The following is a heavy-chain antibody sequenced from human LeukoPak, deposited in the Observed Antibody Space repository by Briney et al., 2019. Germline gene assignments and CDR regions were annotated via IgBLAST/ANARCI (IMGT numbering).Heavy chain of an antibody. J-gene: IGHJ4*02. V-gene: IGHV1-2*02. Sequence: ASVKVSCKASGDTFTGYYMHWVRQAPGQGREGRGWINVNSGGTNYAQKFHGRVTMTRDTSSSTAYMELSRLRSGDTAVYYCARDHGGIVRTLTTVTTTVTAAFDYWGQGHLVTVSS. CDR2: INVNSGGT. CDR3: ARDHGGIVRTLTTVTTTVTAAFDY. CDR1: GDTFTGYY. D-gene: IGHD4-17*01.